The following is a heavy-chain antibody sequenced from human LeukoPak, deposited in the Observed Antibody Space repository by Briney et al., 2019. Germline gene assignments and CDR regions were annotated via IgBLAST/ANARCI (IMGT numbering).Heavy chain of an antibody. CDR1: GYSISSGYY. D-gene: IGHD6-13*01. CDR2: IYHSGST. J-gene: IGHJ4*02. V-gene: IGHV4-38-2*02. CDR3: AILGDSSSWYLGYFDY. Sequence: SETLSLTCTVSGYSISSGYYWGWIRQPPGKGLEWIGSIYHSGSTYYNPSLKSRVTISVDTSKNQFSLKLSSVTAADTAVYYCAILGDSSSWYLGYFDYWGQGTLVTVSS.